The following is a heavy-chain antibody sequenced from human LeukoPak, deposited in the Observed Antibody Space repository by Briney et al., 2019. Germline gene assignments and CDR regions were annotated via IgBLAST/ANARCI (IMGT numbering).Heavy chain of an antibody. J-gene: IGHJ4*02. CDR3: ARANFGVVTAGFDY. CDR1: GGSISSYY. CDR2: IYYSGST. V-gene: IGHV4-59*01. Sequence: SETLSLTCTVSGGSISSYYWSWIRQPPGKGLEWIGYIYYSGSTNYNPSLKSRATISVDTSKNQFSLKLSSVTAADTAVYYCARANFGVVTAGFDYWGQGTLVTVSS. D-gene: IGHD3-3*01.